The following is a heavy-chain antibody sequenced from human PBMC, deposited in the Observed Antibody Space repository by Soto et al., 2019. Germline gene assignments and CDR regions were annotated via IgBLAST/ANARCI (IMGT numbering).Heavy chain of an antibody. CDR2: IYYSGST. J-gene: IGHJ4*02. D-gene: IGHD3-10*01. V-gene: IGHV4-31*03. CDR1: GGSISSGGYY. CDR3: ARGGGSGSYYGRFDY. Sequence: SETLSLTCTVSGGSISSGGYYWSWIRQHPGKGLEWIGYIYYSGSTYYNPSLKSRVTISVDTSKNQFSLKLSSVTAADTAVYYCARGGGSGSYYGRFDYWGQGTLVTVSS.